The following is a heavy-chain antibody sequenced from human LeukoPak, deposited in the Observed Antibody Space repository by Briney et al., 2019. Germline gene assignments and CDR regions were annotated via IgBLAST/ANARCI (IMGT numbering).Heavy chain of an antibody. V-gene: IGHV3-21*01. CDR3: AREHYFYYMDG. Sequence: GGSLRPSCAASGFTFTSYSMNWVRQAPGKGLEWVSSISSSTYYIYYGDSVKGRFTISRDNAENSLYLQMNSLRAEDTAVYYCAREHYFYYMDGWGKGTTVTVSS. CDR1: GFTFTSYS. J-gene: IGHJ6*03. CDR2: ISSSTYYI.